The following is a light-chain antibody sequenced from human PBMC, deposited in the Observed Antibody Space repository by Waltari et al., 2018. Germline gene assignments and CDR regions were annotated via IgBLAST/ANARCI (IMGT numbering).Light chain of an antibody. Sequence: DIVMTQSPLSLPVTPGKPASISCRSSQSLLHSNGYNYLDWYLQKPGQSPQLLIYLGSYRASGVPDRFSGSGSGTDFTLKISRVEAEDVGVYYCMQALQTPPTFGQGTKVEIK. J-gene: IGKJ1*01. CDR2: LGS. V-gene: IGKV2-28*01. CDR3: MQALQTPPT. CDR1: QSLLHSNGYNY.